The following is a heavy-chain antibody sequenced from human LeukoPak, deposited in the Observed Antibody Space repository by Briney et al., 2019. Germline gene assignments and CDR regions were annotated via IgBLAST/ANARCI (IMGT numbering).Heavy chain of an antibody. J-gene: IGHJ4*02. CDR2: IIPILGIA. CDR1: GGTFSSYA. D-gene: IGHD4-17*01. V-gene: IGHV1-69*04. CDR3: ARDPSPTVTTKLDY. Sequence: SVKVSCKASGGTFSSYAISWVRQAPGQGLEWMGRIIPILGIANYAQKFQGRVTITADKSTSTAYMGLSSLRSEDTAVYYCARDPSPTVTTKLDYWGQGTLVTVSS.